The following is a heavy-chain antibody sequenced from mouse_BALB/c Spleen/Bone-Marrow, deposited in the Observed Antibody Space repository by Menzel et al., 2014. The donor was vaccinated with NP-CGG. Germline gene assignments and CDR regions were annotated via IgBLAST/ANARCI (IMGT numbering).Heavy chain of an antibody. CDR3: ARGGGSSYNYAMDY. D-gene: IGHD1-1*01. CDR2: ISYSGST. J-gene: IGHJ4*01. CDR1: GDSITSGY. Sequence: EVKLMESGPSLVEPSQTLSLTCSVTGDSITSGYWNWIRKFPGNKLEYMGYISYSGSTYYNPSLKSRISITRDTSKNQYYLQLNSVTTEDTATYYCARGGGSSYNYAMDYWGQGTSVTVSS. V-gene: IGHV3-8*02.